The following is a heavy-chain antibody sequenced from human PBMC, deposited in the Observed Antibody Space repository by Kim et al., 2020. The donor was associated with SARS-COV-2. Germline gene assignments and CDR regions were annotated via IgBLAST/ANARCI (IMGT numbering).Heavy chain of an antibody. CDR3: ASSFVAAAGRSRFDY. J-gene: IGHJ4*02. D-gene: IGHD6-13*01. Sequence: PSLKGRVPISVQTSTNQFSLKLSSVTAADTAVYYCASSFVAAAGRSRFDYWGQGTLVTVSS. V-gene: IGHV4-34*01.